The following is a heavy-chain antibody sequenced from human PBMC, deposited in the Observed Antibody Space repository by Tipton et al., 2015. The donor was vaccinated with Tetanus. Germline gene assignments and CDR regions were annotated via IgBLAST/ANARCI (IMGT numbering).Heavy chain of an antibody. J-gene: IGHJ4*02. CDR3: ARRVVGATLDY. CDR1: GGSISSYY. D-gene: IGHD1-26*01. V-gene: IGHV4-59*01. Sequence: TLSLTCTVSGGSISSYYWTWIRQPPGRGLEWIGYVHYSGSTNYSPSLRSRVTLSVDTSKSQFSLKLSSVTAADTAVYFCARRVVGATLDYWGQGSLVTVSS. CDR2: VHYSGST.